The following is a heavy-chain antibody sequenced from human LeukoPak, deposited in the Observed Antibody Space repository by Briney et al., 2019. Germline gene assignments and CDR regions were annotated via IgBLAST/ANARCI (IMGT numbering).Heavy chain of an antibody. CDR2: ISGSGDNT. V-gene: IGHV3-23*01. Sequence: PGGSLRLSCAASGFSFSNYAMSWVRQAPGKGLEWASGISGSGDNTHYADSVKGRFTISRDNSKNTLYLQMNSLRAEDTAVYYCAKELSTFGGVIAPLDYWGQGTLVTVSS. CDR1: GFSFSNYA. D-gene: IGHD3-16*02. J-gene: IGHJ4*02. CDR3: AKELSTFGGVIAPLDY.